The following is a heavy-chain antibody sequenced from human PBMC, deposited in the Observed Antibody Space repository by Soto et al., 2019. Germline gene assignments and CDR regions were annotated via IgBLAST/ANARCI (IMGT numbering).Heavy chain of an antibody. D-gene: IGHD3-22*01. Sequence: SETLSLTCTVSGGSLSTYYWSWIRQPPGKGLEWIGYVQNSGRTNYNPSLNSRANISVDTSKTQFSLQLSSVTAADTAVYYCERERPYYGFGYWGQGTPVTVSS. J-gene: IGHJ4*02. V-gene: IGHV4-59*01. CDR1: GGSLSTYY. CDR2: VQNSGRT. CDR3: ERERPYYGFGY.